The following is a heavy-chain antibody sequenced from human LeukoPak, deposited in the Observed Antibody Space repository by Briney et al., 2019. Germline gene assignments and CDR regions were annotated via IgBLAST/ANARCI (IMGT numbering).Heavy chain of an antibody. J-gene: IGHJ4*02. CDR2: ISSSGSTI. V-gene: IGHV3-48*03. CDR3: APEYYYDSSGYHGSY. CDR1: GFTFSSYE. Sequence: GGSLRLSCAASGFTFSSYEMNWVRQAPGKGLEWVSYISSSGSTIYYADSVKGRFTISRDNAKNSLYLQMNSLRAEDTAVYYCAPEYYYDSSGYHGSYWGQGTLVTVSS. D-gene: IGHD3-22*01.